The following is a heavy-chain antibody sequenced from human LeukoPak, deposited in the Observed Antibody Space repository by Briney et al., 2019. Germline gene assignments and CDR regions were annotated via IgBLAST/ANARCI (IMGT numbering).Heavy chain of an antibody. V-gene: IGHV1-2*02. CDR2: INPNSGGT. CDR1: GYTFTGYY. J-gene: IGHJ4*02. D-gene: IGHD3-22*01. Sequence: ASVKVSCKASGYTFTGYYMHWVRQAPGQGLEWMGWINPNSGGTNYAQKFQGRVTMTRDTSISTAYMELSRLRSDDTAVYYCARVSSDSSGYLFDFWGQGTLVTVSS. CDR3: ARVSSDSSGYLFDF.